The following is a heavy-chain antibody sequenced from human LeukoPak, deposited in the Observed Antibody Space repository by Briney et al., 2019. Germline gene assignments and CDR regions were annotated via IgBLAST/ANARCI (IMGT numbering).Heavy chain of an antibody. CDR2: ISSSDSTI. V-gene: IGHV3-48*03. CDR1: GFTFNSYT. D-gene: IGHD4-17*01. Sequence: GGSLRLSCSVSGFTFNSYTMNWVRQAPGKGLEWVSYISSSDSTIYYADSVKGRFTISRDNAKNSLYLQMNSLRAEDTAVYYCARVAINDYGDYFDYWGQGTLVTVSS. J-gene: IGHJ4*02. CDR3: ARVAINDYGDYFDY.